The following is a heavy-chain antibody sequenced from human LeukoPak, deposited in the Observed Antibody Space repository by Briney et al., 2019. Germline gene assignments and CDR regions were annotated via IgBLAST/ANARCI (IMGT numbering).Heavy chain of an antibody. V-gene: IGHV1-69*13. CDR2: IIPIFGTA. D-gene: IGHD1-26*01. J-gene: IGHJ4*02. CDR3: ARGVVGATTGAYSFDY. CDR1: GGTFSSYA. Sequence: SVKVSCKASGGTFSSYAISWVRQPPGQGLEWMGGIIPIFGTANYAQKFQGRVTIIADESTSTAYMELSSLRSEDTAVYYCARGVVGATTGAYSFDYWGRGTLVTVSS.